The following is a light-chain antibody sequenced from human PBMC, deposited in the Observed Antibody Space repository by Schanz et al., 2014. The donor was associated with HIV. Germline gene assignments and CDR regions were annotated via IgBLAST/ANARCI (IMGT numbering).Light chain of an antibody. CDR2: DNN. CDR3: AAWDDSLNGYV. J-gene: IGLJ1*01. V-gene: IGLV1-44*01. CDR1: RSNIGRNT. Sequence: QSVLTQPPSASGTPGQRVTISCSGSRSNIGRNTVHWYQQLPRTAPKLLIYDNNQRPSGVPDRFSGSKSGTSASLAISGLQSEDEADYYCAAWDDSLNGYVFGTGTKLTVL.